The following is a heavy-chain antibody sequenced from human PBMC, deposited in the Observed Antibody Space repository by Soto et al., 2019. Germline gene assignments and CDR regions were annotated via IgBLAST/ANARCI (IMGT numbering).Heavy chain of an antibody. V-gene: IGHV4-59*01. D-gene: IGHD2-15*01. CDR2: IYCSGST. CDR1: GGSISSYY. Sequence: SETLSLTCTVSGGSISSYYWSWIRQPPGKGLEWIGYIYCSGSTNYNPSLKSRVTISVDTSKNQFSLKLSSVTAADTAVYYCARDSGKAIDYWGQGTLVTVSS. J-gene: IGHJ4*02. CDR3: ARDSGKAIDY.